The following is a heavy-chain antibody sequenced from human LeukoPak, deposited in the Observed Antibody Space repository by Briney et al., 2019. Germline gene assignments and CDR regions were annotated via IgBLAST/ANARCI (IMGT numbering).Heavy chain of an antibody. Sequence: SETLSLTCAVYGGSFSGYYWSWIRQPPGKGLEWIGYIYHSGSTYYNPSLKSRVTISVDRSKNQFSLKLSSVTAADTAVYYCARGDYYYDSSGFAFDIWGQGTMVTVSS. CDR1: GGSFSGYY. D-gene: IGHD3-22*01. CDR3: ARGDYYYDSSGFAFDI. J-gene: IGHJ3*02. V-gene: IGHV4-34*01. CDR2: IYHSGST.